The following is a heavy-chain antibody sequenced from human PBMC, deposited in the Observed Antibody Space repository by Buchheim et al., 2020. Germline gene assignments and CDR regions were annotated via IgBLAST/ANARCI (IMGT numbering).Heavy chain of an antibody. V-gene: IGHV1-46*01. D-gene: IGHD2-8*01. CDR3: ARDCRANGVWDWVYP. CDR2: INPSGGST. Sequence: QVQLVQSGAEVKKPGASVKVSCEASGYTITSYYMHWVRQAPGQGLEWMGIINPSGGSTSYAQKFQGRVTLTRDTSTSTVYMELSSLRSEDTAVYYCARDCRANGVWDWVYPWGQGTL. J-gene: IGHJ5*02. CDR1: GYTITSYY.